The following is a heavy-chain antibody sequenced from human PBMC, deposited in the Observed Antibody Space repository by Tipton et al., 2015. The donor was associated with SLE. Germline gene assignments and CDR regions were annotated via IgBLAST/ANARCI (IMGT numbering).Heavy chain of an antibody. CDR3: ARGFLYDGFQV. J-gene: IGHJ1*01. V-gene: IGHV4-39*07. CDR1: NGSITSLYDY. D-gene: IGHD2-2*02. CDR2: VFYGGRY. Sequence: GLVKPSETLSLTCTVSNGSITSLYDYWGWVRQPPGKGLEWLGSVFYGGRYYYNASLRSRVTISVDTVKNQVSLKLTSVTAADTAVYYCARGFLYDGFQVCGQGTLVTVSS.